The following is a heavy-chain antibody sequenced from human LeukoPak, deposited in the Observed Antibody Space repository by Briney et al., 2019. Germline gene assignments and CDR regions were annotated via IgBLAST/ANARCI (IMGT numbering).Heavy chain of an antibody. CDR1: GFTFNSYS. CDR2: ISSSSSYI. V-gene: IGHV3-21*01. D-gene: IGHD5-12*01. CDR3: ARDGVYSGYEYSYIDV. Sequence: PGGSLRLSCAASGFTFNSYSMNWVRQAPGKGLEWVSFISSSSSYIYYADSVKGRFTISRDNAKNSLYLQMNSLRAEDTAVYYCARDGVYSGYEYSYIDVWGKGTTVTVSS. J-gene: IGHJ6*03.